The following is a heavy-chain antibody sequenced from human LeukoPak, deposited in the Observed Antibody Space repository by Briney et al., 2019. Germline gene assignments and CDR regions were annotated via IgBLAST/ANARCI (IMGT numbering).Heavy chain of an antibody. Sequence: SETLSLTCTVSGGSISSSSYYWGWIRQPPGKGLEWIGSIYYSGSTYYNPSLKSRVTISVDTSKNQLSLKLSSVTAADTAVYYCARQGDYYDSSGAFDYWGQGTLVTVSS. D-gene: IGHD3-22*01. CDR3: ARQGDYYDSSGAFDY. J-gene: IGHJ4*02. CDR1: GGSISSSSYY. V-gene: IGHV4-39*01. CDR2: IYYSGST.